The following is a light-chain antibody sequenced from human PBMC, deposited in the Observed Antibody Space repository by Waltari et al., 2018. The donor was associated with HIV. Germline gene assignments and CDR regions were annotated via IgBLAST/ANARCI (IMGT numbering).Light chain of an antibody. J-gene: IGLJ2*01. CDR3: AAWDDSLSGVV. Sequence: QSVLTQPPSVSGAPGQRVTISCTGSSSNIGADFGVHWYQQLPGAAPRLLIYANTDRPSGVPDRFSGSKSGTSASLAISGLRSEDEADYYCAAWDDSLSGVVFGGGTKLTVL. V-gene: IGLV1-40*01. CDR1: SSNIGADFG. CDR2: ANT.